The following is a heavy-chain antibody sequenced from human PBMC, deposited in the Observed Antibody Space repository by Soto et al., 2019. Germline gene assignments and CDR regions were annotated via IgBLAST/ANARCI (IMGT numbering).Heavy chain of an antibody. D-gene: IGHD6-6*01. CDR3: ARDNMGRPDRSSSPGYYGMDV. Sequence: QVQLVQSGAEVKKPGSSVKVSCKASGGTFSSYAISWVRQAPGQGLEWMGGIIPIFGTANYAQKFQGRVTITADKSTSTASMELRSLRSEDTSVYYGARDNMGRPDRSSSPGYYGMDVWGQGTTVTVSS. CDR2: IIPIFGTA. V-gene: IGHV1-69*06. CDR1: GGTFSSYA. J-gene: IGHJ6*02.